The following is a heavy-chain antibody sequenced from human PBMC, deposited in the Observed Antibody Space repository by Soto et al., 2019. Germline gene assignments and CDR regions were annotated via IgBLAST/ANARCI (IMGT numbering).Heavy chain of an antibody. J-gene: IGHJ4*02. CDR2: INHSGST. D-gene: IGHD5-18*01. CDR1: GGSFSGYP. V-gene: IGHV4-34*01. CDR3: ARRPGYSSSPIDS. Sequence: SETLSLTCAVYGGSFSGYPWSWIRQPPGKGLEWIGEINHSGSTDYNPSIKSRITISADTSKNQFSLNLSSVTAADTAVYYCARRPGYSSSPIDSWGQGALVTVSS.